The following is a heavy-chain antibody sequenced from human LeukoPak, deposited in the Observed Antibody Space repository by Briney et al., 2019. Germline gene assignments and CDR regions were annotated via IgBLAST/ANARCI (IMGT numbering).Heavy chain of an antibody. V-gene: IGHV1-3*03. CDR1: GYTFTSYA. Sequence: ASVTVSCKASGYTFTSYAMHWVRQAPGQRLEWMGWINAGNGNTKYSQEFQGRVTITRDTSASTAYMELSSLRSEDMAVYYCARARGGSSWYGAFDIWGQGTMVTVSS. CDR3: ARARGGSSWYGAFDI. J-gene: IGHJ3*02. CDR2: INAGNGNT. D-gene: IGHD6-13*01.